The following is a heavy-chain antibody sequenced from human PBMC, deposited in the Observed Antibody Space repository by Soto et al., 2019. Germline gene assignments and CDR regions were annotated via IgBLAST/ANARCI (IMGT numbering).Heavy chain of an antibody. Sequence: PGWSLRLSCAASGFTFSDYYMSWIRQAPGKGQELLSHVSGNGKTMYYADSVKGRFTISRDNAKNSLYLQLNSLRAEDSAFFYCARVQWLVAPPSVSFDYWGQGALVTVSS. V-gene: IGHV3-11*04. D-gene: IGHD6-19*01. CDR1: GFTFSDYY. J-gene: IGHJ4*02. CDR3: ARVQWLVAPPSVSFDY. CDR2: VSGNGKTM.